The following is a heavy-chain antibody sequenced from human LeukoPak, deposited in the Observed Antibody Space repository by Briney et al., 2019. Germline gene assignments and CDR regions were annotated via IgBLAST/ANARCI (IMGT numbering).Heavy chain of an antibody. CDR3: ARVVASTSIDS. CDR1: GVSISNYY. V-gene: IGHV4-59*08. Sequence: SETLSLTCTVSGVSISNYYWSWLRQPPGKGLEWIGYIYYSGSTNYNPSLKSRVTISIDPSKNRFFLKLTSVTAADTAIYYCARVVASTSIDSWGQGTLVTVSS. J-gene: IGHJ4*02. D-gene: IGHD2-15*01. CDR2: IYYSGST.